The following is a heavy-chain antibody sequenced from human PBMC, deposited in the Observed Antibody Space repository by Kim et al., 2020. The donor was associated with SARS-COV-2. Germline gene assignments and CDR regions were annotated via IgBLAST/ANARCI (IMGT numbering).Heavy chain of an antibody. D-gene: IGHD3-22*01. V-gene: IGHV4-61*01. J-gene: IGHJ4*02. CDR3: ARENDSGSYFFDN. CDR2: INNSWDT. CDR1: GGSVSSSRYY. Sequence: SETLSLTCTVSGGSVSSSRYYWSWIRQPPGKGLEWIGQINNSWDTNYNPSLKSRVTISIDSPKNQFSLKLNSVTAADTAVYYCARENDSGSYFFDNWGQGTLVTVSS.